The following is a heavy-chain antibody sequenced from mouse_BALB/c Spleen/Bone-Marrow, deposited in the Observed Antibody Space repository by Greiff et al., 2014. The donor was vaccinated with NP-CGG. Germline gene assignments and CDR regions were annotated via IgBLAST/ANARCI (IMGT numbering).Heavy chain of an antibody. CDR2: IHPSDSVN. CDR3: AKDGNPFDF. D-gene: IGHD2-1*01. V-gene: IGHV1-61*01. CDR1: GYSFTSYW. J-gene: IGHJ2*01. Sequence: VQLQQSGAELVRPGASVKLSCKASGYSFTSYWMNWVKQRPGQGLEWIGMIHPSDSVNRLNQNFKNKAKLTADKSSSTAFMHLSSPTSEDSSVYYCAKDGNPFDFWGQGTTLTVSS.